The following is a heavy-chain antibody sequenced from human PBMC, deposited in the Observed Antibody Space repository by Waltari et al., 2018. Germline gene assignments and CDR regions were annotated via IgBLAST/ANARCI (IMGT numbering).Heavy chain of an antibody. CDR1: GYTFTGSY. V-gene: IGHV1-2*06. J-gene: IGHJ5*02. D-gene: IGHD3-10*01. CDR2: INPNSGGT. Sequence: QVQLVQSGAEVTKPGASVTVSCKASGYTFTGSYMHWVRQAPGQGLEWMGRINPNSGGTNYAQKFQGRVTMTRDTSSSTAYMELSRLRSDDTAVDYCARDPAGEHPGGFDPWGQGTLVTVSS. CDR3: ARDPAGEHPGGFDP.